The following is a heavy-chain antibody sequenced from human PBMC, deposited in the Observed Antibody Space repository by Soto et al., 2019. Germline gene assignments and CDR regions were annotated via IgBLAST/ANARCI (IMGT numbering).Heavy chain of an antibody. D-gene: IGHD5-12*01. CDR1: GGTFSSYT. CDR2: IIPILGIA. CDR3: ARGQGGYDGFAVVI. J-gene: IGHJ4*02. V-gene: IGHV1-69*02. Sequence: QVQLVQSGAEVKKPGSSVKVSCKASGGTFSSYTISWVRQAPGQGLEWMGRIIPILGIANYAQKFQGRATITADKSTSTAYMELSSLRSEDTAVYYCARGQGGYDGFAVVIWCQGTLVTVSS.